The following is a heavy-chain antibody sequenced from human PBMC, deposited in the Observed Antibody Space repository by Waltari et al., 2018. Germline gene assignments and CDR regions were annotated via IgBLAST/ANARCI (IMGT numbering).Heavy chain of an antibody. CDR3: ARGPLLSKVDY. V-gene: IGHV4-61*02. Sequence: QVQLQESGPVLVKPSQTLSLTCTVSGGSIDGGSYYWSWIRQPAGKGLEWIGRIYTSGSTNYNPSLKSRVTISVDTSKNQFSLNLSSVTAADTAVYYCARGPLLSKVDYWGQGTLVTVSS. CDR1: GGSIDGGSYY. CDR2: IYTSGST. D-gene: IGHD1-26*01. J-gene: IGHJ4*02.